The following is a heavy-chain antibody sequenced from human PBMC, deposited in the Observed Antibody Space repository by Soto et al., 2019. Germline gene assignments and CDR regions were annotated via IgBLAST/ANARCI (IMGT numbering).Heavy chain of an antibody. CDR3: ARGPGGHDGTGDY. D-gene: IGHD2-15*01. CDR1: GYTFTSYA. CDR2: INAGNGNT. J-gene: IGHJ4*02. V-gene: IGHV1-3*01. Sequence: QVQLVQSGAEVKKPGASVKVSCKASGYTFTSYAMHWVRQAPGQRLEWMGWINAGNGNTKYSQKFQGRVTITRDTSASTAYMELSSLRSEDTAVYYCARGPGGHDGTGDYWGQGTLVTVSS.